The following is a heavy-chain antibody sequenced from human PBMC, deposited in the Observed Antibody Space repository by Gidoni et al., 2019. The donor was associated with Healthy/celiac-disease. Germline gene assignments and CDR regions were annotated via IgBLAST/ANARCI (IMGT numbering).Heavy chain of an antibody. CDR3: ARGTRATVVTPRWYFDL. V-gene: IGHV4-34*01. Sequence: QVQLQQWGAGLLKPSATLSLTCAVYGGSFSGYYWSWIRQPPGKELEWIGEINHSGSTNYNPSLKSRVTISVDTSKNQFSLKLSSVTAADTAVYYCARGTRATVVTPRWYFDLWGRGTLVTVSS. J-gene: IGHJ2*01. CDR1: GGSFSGYY. D-gene: IGHD4-17*01. CDR2: INHSGST.